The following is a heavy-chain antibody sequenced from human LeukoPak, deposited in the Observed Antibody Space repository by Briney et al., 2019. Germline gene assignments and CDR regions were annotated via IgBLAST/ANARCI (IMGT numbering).Heavy chain of an antibody. CDR1: GFIFSSYW. D-gene: IGHD3-22*01. V-gene: IGHV3-7*01. CDR2: IKQDGSEK. J-gene: IGHJ4*02. Sequence: GGSLRLSCAASGFIFSSYWMSWVRQAPGKGLEWVANIKQDGSEKYYVDSVKGRFTISRDNAKNSLYLQMNSLRAEDTAVYYCAKPPRVGYDSSGYLLNWGQGTLVTVSS. CDR3: AKPPRVGYDSSGYLLN.